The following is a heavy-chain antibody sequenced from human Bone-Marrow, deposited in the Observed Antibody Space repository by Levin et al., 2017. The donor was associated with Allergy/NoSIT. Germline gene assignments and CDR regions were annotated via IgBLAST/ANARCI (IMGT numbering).Heavy chain of an antibody. CDR1: GFTFSSYG. CDR2: ISYDGSNK. J-gene: IGHJ6*02. V-gene: IGHV3-30*18. D-gene: IGHD3-10*01. CDR3: AKDLAMVRGGNYYYGMDV. Sequence: PGESLKISCAASGFTFSSYGMHWVRQAPGKGLEWVAVISYDGSNKYYADSVKGRFTISRDNSKNTLYLQMNSLRAEDTAVYYCAKDLAMVRGGNYYYGMDVWGQGTTVTVSS.